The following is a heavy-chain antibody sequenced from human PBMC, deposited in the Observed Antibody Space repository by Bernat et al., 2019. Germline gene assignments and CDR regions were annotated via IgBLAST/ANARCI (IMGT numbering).Heavy chain of an antibody. CDR2: IYYSGST. V-gene: IGHV4-39*01. CDR1: GGSISTGSYY. CDR3: ARLGSSSDAFDI. Sequence: QLQLQESGPGLVKPSETLSLTCTVSGGSISTGSYYWGWIRQPPGKGLEWIGSIYYSGSTYYNPSLKSRVTISVDTSKKKFSLNLYSVTAAVTSVYYCARLGSSSDAFDIWDQGTLVTVPS. D-gene: IGHD6-6*01. J-gene: IGHJ3*02.